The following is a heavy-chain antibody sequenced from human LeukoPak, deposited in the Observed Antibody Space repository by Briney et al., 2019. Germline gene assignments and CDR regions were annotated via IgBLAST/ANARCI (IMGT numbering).Heavy chain of an antibody. V-gene: IGHV4-34*01. CDR2: INHSGST. J-gene: IGHJ4*02. CDR1: GGSFSGYY. D-gene: IGHD3-22*01. CDR3: AGHYYDSSGYGYFDY. Sequence: SETLSLTCAVYGGSFSGYYWSWIRQPPGKGLEWIGEINHSGSTNYNPSLKSRVTMSVDTSKNQFSLKLSSVTAADTAVYYCAGHYYDSSGYGYFDYWGQGTLVTVSS.